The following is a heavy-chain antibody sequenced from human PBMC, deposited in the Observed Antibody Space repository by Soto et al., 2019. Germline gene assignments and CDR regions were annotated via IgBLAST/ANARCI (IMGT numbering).Heavy chain of an antibody. V-gene: IGHV3-48*02. CDR2: ISSSSSTI. Sequence: GGSLRLSCAASGFTFSSYSMNWVRQAPGKGLEWVSYISSSSSTIYYADSVKGRFTISRDNAKNSLYLQMNGLRDEDTAVYYCARDQKLLYYYYGMDVWGQGTTVTVSS. J-gene: IGHJ6*02. CDR1: GFTFSSYS. CDR3: ARDQKLLYYYYGMDV. D-gene: IGHD1-7*01.